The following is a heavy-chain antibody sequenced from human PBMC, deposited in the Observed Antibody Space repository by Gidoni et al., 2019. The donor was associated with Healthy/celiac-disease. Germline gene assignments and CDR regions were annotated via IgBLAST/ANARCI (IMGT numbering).Heavy chain of an antibody. CDR2: ISWNSGSI. V-gene: IGHV3-9*01. D-gene: IGHD3-10*01. CDR1: AFTFDDYA. CDR3: AKDLRSGGPDAFDI. Sequence: EVQLVESGGGLVQPGRSLRLSCAASAFTFDDYAMHWVRQAPGKGLEWVSGISWNSGSIGYADSVKGRFTISRDNAKNSLYLQMNSLRAEDTALYYCAKDLRSGGPDAFDIWGQGTMVTVSS. J-gene: IGHJ3*02.